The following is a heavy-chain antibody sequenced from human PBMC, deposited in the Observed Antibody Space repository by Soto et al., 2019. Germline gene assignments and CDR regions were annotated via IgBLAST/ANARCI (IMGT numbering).Heavy chain of an antibody. J-gene: IGHJ6*02. D-gene: IGHD2-2*01. V-gene: IGHV3-30*18. CDR2: ISYDGSNK. CDR1: GFTFSSYG. CDR3: AKEDCSSTSCYGIGYYGMDV. Sequence: QVQLVESGGGVVQPGRSLRLSCAASGFTFSSYGMHWVRQAPGKGLEWVAVISYDGSNKYYADSVKGRFTISRDNSKNTLYLQMNSLRAEDTAVYYCAKEDCSSTSCYGIGYYGMDVSGQGTTVTVSS.